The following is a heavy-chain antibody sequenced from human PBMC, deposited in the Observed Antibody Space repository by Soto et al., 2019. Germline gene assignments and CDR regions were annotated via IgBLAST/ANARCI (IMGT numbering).Heavy chain of an antibody. J-gene: IGHJ6*02. V-gene: IGHV2-5*02. D-gene: IGHD3-10*01. CDR2: LYWDDDK. CDR3: AHRPGYGSGSHFNPYGMDV. Sequence: QITLKESGPTLVKPTQTLTLTCTFSGFSLTTGGVGVGWIRQPPGKALEWLAILYWDDDKRYSPSLQSRLTITKDTSKNQVVLTMTNMDPVDTGTYYYAHRPGYGSGSHFNPYGMDVWGQGTTVTVSS. CDR1: GFSLTTGGVG.